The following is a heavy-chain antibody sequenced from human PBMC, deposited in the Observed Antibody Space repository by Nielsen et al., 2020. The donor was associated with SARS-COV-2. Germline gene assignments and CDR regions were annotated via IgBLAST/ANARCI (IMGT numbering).Heavy chain of an antibody. Sequence: SETLSLTCAVSDGSLSGHYWTWIRQPPGKGLEWIGEVSHSGSTNTNPSLKSRVTISVDTSKSQFSLKLRSVTAADTAVYYCARDGASGRFYDWLSHFDLWGRGTLVTASS. CDR2: VSHSGST. J-gene: IGHJ2*01. CDR3: ARDGASGRFYDWLSHFDL. CDR1: DGSLSGHY. D-gene: IGHD3-3*01. V-gene: IGHV4-34*01.